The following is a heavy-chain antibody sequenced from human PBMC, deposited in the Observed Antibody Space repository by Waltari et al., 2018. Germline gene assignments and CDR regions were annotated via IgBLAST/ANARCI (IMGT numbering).Heavy chain of an antibody. V-gene: IGHV1-2*06. J-gene: IGHJ3*02. CDR1: GYIFINYF. CDR3: TVIAGDFDI. D-gene: IGHD2-21*01. CDR2: INCRNGGT. Sequence: QVNLVQSGADVRKPGASVTVSCKASGYIFINYFIHWVRQAPGQGLEWIGRINCRNGGTDYAQKFQGRVTLTRDTSISTAYMELSGLTLDDTAIYYCTVIAGDFDIWGPGKMVTASS.